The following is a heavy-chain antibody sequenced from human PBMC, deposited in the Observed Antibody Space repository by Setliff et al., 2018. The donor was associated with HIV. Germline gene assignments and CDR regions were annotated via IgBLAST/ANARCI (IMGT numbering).Heavy chain of an antibody. J-gene: IGHJ4*02. CDR2: IYHSGST. Sequence: LSLTCSVSGDSISDTTYYWGWIRQPPGKGLEWIGNIYHSGSTLYKPSLKSRVTMSVDTSKNQFSLKLNSVTAADTAVYHCARLSSYRSSSYYFDYWGQGALVTVSS. CDR3: ARLSSYRSSSYYFDY. V-gene: IGHV4-39*01. D-gene: IGHD6-6*01. CDR1: GDSISDTTYY.